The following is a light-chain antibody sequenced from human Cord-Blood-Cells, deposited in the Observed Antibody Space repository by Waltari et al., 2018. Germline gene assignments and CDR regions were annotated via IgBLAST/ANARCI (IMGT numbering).Light chain of an antibody. J-gene: IGKJ1*01. V-gene: IGKV3-15*01. Sequence: EIAMTQSPPTLSVSPGVRAPLSCRARQSVSRNLAWYQQKPGQAPRRLIYGASTRATGIPARFSCSGSGAEFTLTISSLQSESFAVYYGQQYNIWVPGKFGQGTKVEIK. CDR3: QQYNIWVPGK. CDR1: QSVSRN. CDR2: GAS.